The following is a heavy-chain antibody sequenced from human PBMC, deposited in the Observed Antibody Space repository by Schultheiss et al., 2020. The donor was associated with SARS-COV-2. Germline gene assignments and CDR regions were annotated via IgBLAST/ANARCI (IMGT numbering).Heavy chain of an antibody. J-gene: IGHJ4*02. Sequence: SGPTLVKPTQTLTLTCTFSGFSLSNARMGVSWIRQPPGKALEWLAHIFSNDEKSYSTSLKSRLTISKDTSKSQVVLTMTNMDPVDTATYYCARTTRWLIGFDYWGQGTLVTVSS. V-gene: IGHV2-26*01. CDR1: GFSLSNARMG. CDR3: ARTTRWLIGFDY. D-gene: IGHD3-22*01. CDR2: IFSNDEK.